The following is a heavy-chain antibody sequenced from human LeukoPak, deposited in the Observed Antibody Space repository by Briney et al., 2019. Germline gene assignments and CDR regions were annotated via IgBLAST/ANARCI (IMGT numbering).Heavy chain of an antibody. Sequence: SVKVSCKASGGTFSSYAISWVRQAPGRGLEWMGGIIPIFGTANYAQKFQGRVTITTDESTSTAYMELSSLRSEDTAVYYCARGPPTYDFWSGYPFDYWGQGTLVTVSS. D-gene: IGHD3-3*01. CDR2: IIPIFGTA. CDR3: ARGPPTYDFWSGYPFDY. CDR1: GGTFSSYA. J-gene: IGHJ4*02. V-gene: IGHV1-69*05.